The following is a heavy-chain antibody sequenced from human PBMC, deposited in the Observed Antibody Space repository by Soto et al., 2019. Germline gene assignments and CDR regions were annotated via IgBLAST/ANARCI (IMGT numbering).Heavy chain of an antibody. CDR3: ARLRYFDWLPPIYYGMDV. J-gene: IGHJ6*02. V-gene: IGHV4-34*01. CDR1: GGSFSGYY. Sequence: SETLSLSYAVYGGSFSGYYCSWIRHLPGQGLEWIGEINHSGSTNYNPSLKSRVTISVDTSKNQFSLKLSSVTAADTAVYYCARLRYFDWLPPIYYGMDVWGQGTTVTVSS. CDR2: INHSGST. D-gene: IGHD3-9*01.